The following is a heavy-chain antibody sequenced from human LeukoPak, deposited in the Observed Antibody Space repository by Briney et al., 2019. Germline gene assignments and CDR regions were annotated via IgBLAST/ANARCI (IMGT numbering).Heavy chain of an antibody. J-gene: IGHJ4*02. V-gene: IGHV3-23*01. Sequence: GSLRLSCAASGFTFSSYGMHWVRQAPGKGLEWVSGISGSGTYTNYTDSVKGRFTISRDNSKNTLYLQMKSLRAEDTAVYYCAKDRFYYYDSSGCIDYWGQGTLVTVSS. D-gene: IGHD3-22*01. CDR2: ISGSGTYT. CDR3: AKDRFYYYDSSGCIDY. CDR1: GFTFSSYG.